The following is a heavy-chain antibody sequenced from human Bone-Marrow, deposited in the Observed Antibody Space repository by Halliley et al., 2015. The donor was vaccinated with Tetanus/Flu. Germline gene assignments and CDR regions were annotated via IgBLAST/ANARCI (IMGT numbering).Heavy chain of an antibody. CDR1: GFMFIYSA. V-gene: IGHV3-23*01. J-gene: IGHJ4*02. D-gene: IGHD3-22*01. Sequence: SLRLSCAASGFMFIYSAMGWVRQAPGKGLEWVSTVSANGGRTNYADSVKGRFTISRDNSKNTLYLQMNSLRAEDTALYYCARISPFDTSPYSGGEFDYWGQGTLVTVSS. CDR3: ARISPFDTSPYSGGEFDY. CDR2: VSANGGRT.